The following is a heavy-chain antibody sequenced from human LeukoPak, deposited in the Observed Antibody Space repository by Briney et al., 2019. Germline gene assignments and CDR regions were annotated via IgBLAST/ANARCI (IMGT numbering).Heavy chain of an antibody. CDR1: GDSISPFY. D-gene: IGHD2-8*02. Sequence: SETLSLTCTVSGDSISPFYWSWIRQSPDKGLVWIGNIYYSGSTNYNPSFKSRVTISLDTSKKQYSLHLSSVTAADTAIYYCARHFSGFDHWGQGAQVTVSS. V-gene: IGHV4-59*08. CDR3: ARHFSGFDH. J-gene: IGHJ4*02. CDR2: IYYSGST.